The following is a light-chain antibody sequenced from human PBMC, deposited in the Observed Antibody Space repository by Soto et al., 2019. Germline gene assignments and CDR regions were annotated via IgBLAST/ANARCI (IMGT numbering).Light chain of an antibody. V-gene: IGKV3-20*01. CDR1: QSVSRSF. CDR2: GAS. Sequence: LTQAPGTLSLSPRDRATLSCRASQSVSRSFLAWYQQKPGQAPRLLIYGASSRATGIADRFSGSASGTDFTLTISRLETEDFAVYFCHQYGGSPSTFGQGTRV. J-gene: IGKJ1*01. CDR3: HQYGGSPST.